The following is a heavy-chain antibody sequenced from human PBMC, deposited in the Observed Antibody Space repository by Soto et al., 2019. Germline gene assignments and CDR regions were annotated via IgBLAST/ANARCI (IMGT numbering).Heavy chain of an antibody. CDR2: IYYSGST. J-gene: IGHJ3*02. D-gene: IGHD7-27*01. CDR3: APWGPEGPNEGQVAFDI. V-gene: IGHV4-39*01. CDR1: GGSISSSSYY. Sequence: QLQLQESGPGLVKPSETLSLTCTVSGGSISSSSYYWGWIRQPPGKGLEWIGSIYYSGSTYYNPSLKSRVTISVDTSKNQFSLKLSSVTAADTAVYYCAPWGPEGPNEGQVAFDIWGQGTMVTVSS.